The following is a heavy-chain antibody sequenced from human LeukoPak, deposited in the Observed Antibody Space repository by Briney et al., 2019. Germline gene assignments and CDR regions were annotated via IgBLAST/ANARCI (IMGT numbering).Heavy chain of an antibody. D-gene: IGHD1-26*01. CDR3: AKDLLGAKDY. CDR1: GFTFSSYA. J-gene: IGHJ4*02. CDR2: ISGSGGST. V-gene: IGHV3-23*01. Sequence: GGSLRLSXAASGFTFSSYAMSWVRQAPGKGLEWVSAISGSGGSTDYADSVKGRFTISRDNSKNTLYLQMNSLRAEDTAVYYCAKDLLGAKDYWGQGTLVTVSS.